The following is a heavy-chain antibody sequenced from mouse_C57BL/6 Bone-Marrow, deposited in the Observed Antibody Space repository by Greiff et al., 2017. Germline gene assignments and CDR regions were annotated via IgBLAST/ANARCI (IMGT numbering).Heavy chain of an antibody. J-gene: IGHJ1*03. CDR2: INSDGGST. Sequence: EVHLVESGGGLVQPGESLKLSCESTEYEFPSHDMSWVRKTPEKRLELVAAINSDGGSTYSPATMERRFLISRCKTKKTLYLPMSSLRSEDTALYYGPYDGYSYWYFDVWGTGTTVTVAS. V-gene: IGHV5-2*01. CDR1: EYEFPSHD. CDR3: PYDGYSYWYFDV. D-gene: IGHD2-3*01.